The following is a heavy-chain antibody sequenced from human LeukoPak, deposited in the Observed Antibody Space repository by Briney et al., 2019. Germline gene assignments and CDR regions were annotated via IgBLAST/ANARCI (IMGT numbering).Heavy chain of an antibody. V-gene: IGHV4-59*08. D-gene: IGHD5-24*01. J-gene: IGHJ5*02. CDR2: IYYSGST. CDR3: ARHPSGRMWLQQGGWFDP. CDR1: GGSISSYY. Sequence: SQTLSLTCTVSGGSISSYYWSWIRQPPGKGLEWIGYIYYSGSTNYNPSLKSRVTISVDTSKNQFSLKLTSVTAADTAVYYCARHPSGRMWLQQGGWFDPWGQGTLVTVSS.